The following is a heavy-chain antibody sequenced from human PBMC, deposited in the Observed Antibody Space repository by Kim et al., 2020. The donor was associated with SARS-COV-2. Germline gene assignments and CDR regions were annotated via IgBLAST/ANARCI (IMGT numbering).Heavy chain of an antibody. CDR1: GGSFSGYY. D-gene: IGHD5-18*01. CDR3: ARVDTAMEGLDAFDI. CDR2: INHSGST. Sequence: SETLSLTCAVYGGSFSGYYWSWIRQPPGKGLEWTGEINHSGSTNYNPSLKSRVTISVDTSKNQFSLKLSSVTAADTAVYYCARVDTAMEGLDAFDIWGQGTMVTVSS. V-gene: IGHV4-34*01. J-gene: IGHJ3*02.